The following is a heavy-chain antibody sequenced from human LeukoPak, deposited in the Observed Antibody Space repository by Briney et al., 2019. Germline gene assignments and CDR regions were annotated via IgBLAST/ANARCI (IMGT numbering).Heavy chain of an antibody. J-gene: IGHJ3*02. V-gene: IGHV4-59*08. D-gene: IGHD3-22*01. CDR1: GGSISGYY. Sequence: SETLSLTCTVSGGSISGYYWSWIRQSPGKGLVWLGYIYYSGSTNYNPSLKSRVTISVDMPKNQFSLKLSSVTAADTALYYCARHFTYYYDSSGYPRDAFDIWGQGTMVTVSS. CDR2: IYYSGST. CDR3: ARHFTYYYDSSGYPRDAFDI.